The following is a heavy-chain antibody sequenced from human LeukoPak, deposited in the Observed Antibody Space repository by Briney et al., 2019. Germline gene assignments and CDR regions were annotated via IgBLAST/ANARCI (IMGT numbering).Heavy chain of an antibody. CDR2: INPSGGST. V-gene: IGHV1-46*01. J-gene: IGHJ4*02. Sequence: GASVKVSCKASGYIFTNYYMHWVRQAPGQGLEWMGTINPSGGSTTYAQKFQGRVTMTMDASTSTVYMELSSLRSEDTAVYYCARDHGSAYYRAPRHWGQGTLVTVSS. D-gene: IGHD3-10*01. CDR1: GYIFTNYY. CDR3: ARDHGSAYYRAPRH.